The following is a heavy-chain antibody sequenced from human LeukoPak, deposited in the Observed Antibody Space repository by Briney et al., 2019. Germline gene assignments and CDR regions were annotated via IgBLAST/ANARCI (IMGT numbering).Heavy chain of an antibody. CDR3: SRDATGTPASY. CDR1: GGTFSSYA. J-gene: IGHJ4*02. V-gene: IGHV1-69*05. Sequence: ASVKVSCKASGGTFSSYAISWVRQAPGQGLEWMGGIIPIFGTANYAQKFQGRVTITTDESTSTAYMELSSLRSEGTAVYYCSRDATGTPASYWGQGTLVTLSS. D-gene: IGHD7-27*01. CDR2: IIPIFGTA.